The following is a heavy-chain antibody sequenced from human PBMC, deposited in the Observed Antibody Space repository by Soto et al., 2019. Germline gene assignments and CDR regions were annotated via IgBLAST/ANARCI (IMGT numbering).Heavy chain of an antibody. J-gene: IGHJ4*02. Sequence: LRLSCAASGXTFSSYAMSWVRQAPGKGLEWVSAISGSGGSTYYADSVKGRFTISRDNSKNTLYLQMNSLRAEDTAVYYCAKDRGSGWSRYWGQGTLVTVSS. CDR3: AKDRGSGWSRY. CDR2: ISGSGGST. V-gene: IGHV3-23*01. D-gene: IGHD6-19*01. CDR1: GXTFSSYA.